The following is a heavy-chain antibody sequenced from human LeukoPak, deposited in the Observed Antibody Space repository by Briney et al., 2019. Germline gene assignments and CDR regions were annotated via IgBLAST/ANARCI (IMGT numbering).Heavy chain of an antibody. D-gene: IGHD2-8*01. CDR1: GGTFSSYA. J-gene: IGHJ4*02. CDR2: IIPIFGTA. Sequence: SVKVSCKASGGTFSSYAISWVRQAPGQGLEWMGGIIPIFGTANYAQKFQGRVTITADESTSTAYMELSSLRSEDTAVYYCAREEKCTNGVCYYFDYWGQGTLVTVSS. CDR3: AREEKCTNGVCYYFDY. V-gene: IGHV1-69*13.